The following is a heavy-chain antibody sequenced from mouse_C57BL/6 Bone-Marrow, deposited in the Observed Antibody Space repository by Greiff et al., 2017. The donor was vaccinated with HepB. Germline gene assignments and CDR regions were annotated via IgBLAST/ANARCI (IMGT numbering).Heavy chain of an antibody. CDR3: ASQKHYDGSSPLDY. CDR1: GYTFTSYG. Sequence: VQLKQSGAELVRPGSSVKMSCKTSGYTFTSYGINWVKQRPGQGLEWIGYIYIGNGYTEYNEKFKGKATLTSDTSSSTAYMQLSSLTSEDSAIYFCASQKHYDGSSPLDYWGQGTSVTVSS. CDR2: IYIGNGYT. V-gene: IGHV1-58*01. D-gene: IGHD1-1*01. J-gene: IGHJ4*01.